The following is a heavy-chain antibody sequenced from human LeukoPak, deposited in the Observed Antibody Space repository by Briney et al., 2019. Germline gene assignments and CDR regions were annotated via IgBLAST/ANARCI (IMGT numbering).Heavy chain of an antibody. Sequence: GASVKVSCKASGYTFTSYGISWVRQAPGQGLEWMGWISAYNGNTNYAQKLQGRVTMTTDTSTSTAYMELRSLRSDDTAVYYCARWRERRTIFGVVTNYYYGMDVWGQGTTVTVS. CDR3: ARWRERRTIFGVVTNYYYGMDV. D-gene: IGHD3-3*01. V-gene: IGHV1-18*01. CDR1: GYTFTSYG. J-gene: IGHJ6*02. CDR2: ISAYNGNT.